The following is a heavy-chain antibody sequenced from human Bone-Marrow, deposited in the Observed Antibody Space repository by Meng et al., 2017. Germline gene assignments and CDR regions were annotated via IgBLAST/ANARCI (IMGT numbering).Heavy chain of an antibody. Sequence: QVQLRQWGAGLLKPSETLSRTCAVDGGSFSGFYWNWFRQPPGKGLEWIAEINHSGSTNINPSLKSRVTILADTSKNQFSLKVRSVTAADTAVYYCAREAYSTSLSSATGFDYWGQGTLVTVSS. V-gene: IGHV4-34*01. CDR3: AREAYSTSLSSATGFDY. CDR2: INHSGST. D-gene: IGHD6-13*01. CDR1: GGSFSGFY. J-gene: IGHJ4*02.